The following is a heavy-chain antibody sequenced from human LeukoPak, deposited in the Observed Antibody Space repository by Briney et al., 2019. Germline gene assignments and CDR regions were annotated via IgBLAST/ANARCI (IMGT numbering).Heavy chain of an antibody. D-gene: IGHD5-12*01. CDR1: GGTFSSYA. CDR2: IIPILGIA. Sequence: GASVKVSCKASGGTFSSYAISWVRQAPGQGLEWMGRIIPILGIANYAQKFQGRVTITADKSTSTAYMELSSLRSEDTAVYYCARGGWLRAVPFQHWGQGTLVTVSS. J-gene: IGHJ1*01. V-gene: IGHV1-69*04. CDR3: ARGGWLRAVPFQH.